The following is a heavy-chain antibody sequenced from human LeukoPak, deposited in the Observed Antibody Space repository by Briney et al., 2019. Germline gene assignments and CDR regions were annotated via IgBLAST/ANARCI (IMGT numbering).Heavy chain of an antibody. CDR3: ARRDGYDSTTFDY. CDR1: GYSFSSYW. Sequence: GESLQISCTGSGYSFSSYWIGWVRQMPGKGLEWMGIIYPGDSDTRYSPAFQGQVTISADKSISTAYLQWSILKASDTAMYYCARRDGYDSTTFDYWGQGTLVTVSS. J-gene: IGHJ4*02. V-gene: IGHV5-51*01. CDR2: IYPGDSDT. D-gene: IGHD5-24*01.